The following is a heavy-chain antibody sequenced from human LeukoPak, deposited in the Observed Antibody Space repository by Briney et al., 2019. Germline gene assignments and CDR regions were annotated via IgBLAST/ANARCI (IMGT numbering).Heavy chain of an antibody. CDR2: LWYDRINQ. Sequence: PGGSLRLSCVASGSTFNTWGMHWVRQAPGKGLEWVAFLWYDRINQYYADSVKGRFTISRDNSKNTLYLQMNSLRVEDTAAYYCAKEEGRSGYFDNWGQGALVTVSS. V-gene: IGHV3-30*02. CDR1: GSTFNTWG. CDR3: AKEEGRSGYFDN. D-gene: IGHD3-22*01. J-gene: IGHJ4*02.